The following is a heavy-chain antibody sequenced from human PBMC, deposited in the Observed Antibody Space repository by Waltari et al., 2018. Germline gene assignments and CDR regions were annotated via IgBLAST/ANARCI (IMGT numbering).Heavy chain of an antibody. D-gene: IGHD6-19*01. CDR2: IYHSGST. CDR3: ARVGLGAGYFDY. J-gene: IGHJ4*02. V-gene: IGHV4-30-2*01. Sequence: QLQLQESGSGLVKPSQTLSLTSAVSAGSISSGGSSWSWIRQPPGKGLEWIGYIYHSGSTYYNPSLKSRVTISVDRSKNQFSLKLSSVTAADTAVYYCARVGLGAGYFDYWGQGTLVTVSS. CDR1: AGSISSGGSS.